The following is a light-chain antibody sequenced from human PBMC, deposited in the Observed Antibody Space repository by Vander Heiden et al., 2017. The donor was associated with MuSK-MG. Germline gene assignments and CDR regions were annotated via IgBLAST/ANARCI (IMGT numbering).Light chain of an antibody. Sequence: IHLTQSPSSLSASVGDRVTIACRASQSITTFLNWYQQKPGKAPELLIYGTSSLQSGVPSTFSGSGSGTDFTLTISSVQPADFGTYYCHQSYSTPQTFGQGTKLEIK. CDR3: HQSYSTPQT. J-gene: IGKJ2*01. CDR2: GTS. V-gene: IGKV1-39*01. CDR1: QSITTF.